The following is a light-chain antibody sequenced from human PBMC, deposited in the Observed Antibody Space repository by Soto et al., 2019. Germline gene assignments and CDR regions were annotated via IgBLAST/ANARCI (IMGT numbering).Light chain of an antibody. Sequence: HSVLTQSASVSASPGQSITISCTGSISDIGSYNLVSWYQQHPGKAPKLLIYEGTKRPSGVSDRFSGSRSANTASLTISGLQPEDEADYFCCSYGGRNTYVFGPGTKLTVL. V-gene: IGLV2-23*01. CDR2: EGT. CDR3: CSYGGRNTYV. J-gene: IGLJ6*01. CDR1: ISDIGSYNL.